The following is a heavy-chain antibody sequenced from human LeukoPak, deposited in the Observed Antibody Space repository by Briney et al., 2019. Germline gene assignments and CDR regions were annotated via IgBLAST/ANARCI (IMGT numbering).Heavy chain of an antibody. D-gene: IGHD3-3*01. Sequence: GGSLRLSCAASGFTFSDYYMSWIRQAPGKGLEWVSSITSSSNYIYYADSVKGRFTISRDNAKNSLYLQMNSLRAEDTAVYYCARGAIFGVVTYFDYWGQGTLVTVSS. CDR1: GFTFSDYY. CDR2: ITSSSNYI. J-gene: IGHJ4*02. V-gene: IGHV3-11*06. CDR3: ARGAIFGVVTYFDY.